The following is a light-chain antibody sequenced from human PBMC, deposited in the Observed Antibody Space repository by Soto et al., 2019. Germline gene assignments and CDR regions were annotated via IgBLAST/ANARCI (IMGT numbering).Light chain of an antibody. CDR3: QQYNSWPPLT. CDR1: QSISTN. J-gene: IGKJ4*01. V-gene: IGKV3-15*01. Sequence: EIVMTQSPATLSVSPGERATLSCRASQSISTNLAWYQQKPGQAPRLLISGASTRATVIPARFSGSGSGTEFTLTLSSLQSQDFAVYYRQQYNSWPPLTFGGGTKVEIK. CDR2: GAS.